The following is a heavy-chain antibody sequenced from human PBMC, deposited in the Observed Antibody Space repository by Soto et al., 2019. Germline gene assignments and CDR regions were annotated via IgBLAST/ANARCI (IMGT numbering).Heavy chain of an antibody. J-gene: IGHJ3*02. V-gene: IGHV4-59*03. CDR2: IYHSGTT. D-gene: IGHD5-18*01. CDR1: RSYY. Sequence: RSYYWIWIRKPPGKGLEWIGYIYHSGTTNNNPALKSRFTISLDTSKSQFSLKVKSVTAADTAVYYATTEIYTLSLGYSLPIW. CDR3: TTEIYTLSLGYSLPI.